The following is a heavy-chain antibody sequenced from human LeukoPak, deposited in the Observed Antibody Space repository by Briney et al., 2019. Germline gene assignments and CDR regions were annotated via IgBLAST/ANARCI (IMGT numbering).Heavy chain of an antibody. CDR2: ISSSSSYI. D-gene: IGHD3-22*01. V-gene: IGHV3-21*04. Sequence: GGSLRLSCAASGFTFSSYSMNWVRQAPGKGLEWVSSISSSSSYIYYADSVKGRFTISRDNAKNSLYLQMNSLRAEDTAVYYCAKVTHYDSSGYYVFDYWGQGTLVTVSS. CDR1: GFTFSSYS. CDR3: AKVTHYDSSGYYVFDY. J-gene: IGHJ4*02.